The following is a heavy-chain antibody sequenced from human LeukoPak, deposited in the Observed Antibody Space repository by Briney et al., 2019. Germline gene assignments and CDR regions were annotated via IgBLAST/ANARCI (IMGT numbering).Heavy chain of an antibody. CDR3: AREPGIAAVGVGNDY. CDR2: INPNSGGT. V-gene: IGHV1-2*02. D-gene: IGHD6-13*01. CDR1: GYTFTGYY. J-gene: IGHJ4*02. Sequence: ASVTVSFKASGYTFTGYYMHWVRQAPGQGLEWMGWINPNSGGTNYAQKFQGGVTMTRDTSISTAYMELSRLRSDDTAVYYCAREPGIAAVGVGNDYWGQGTLVTVSS.